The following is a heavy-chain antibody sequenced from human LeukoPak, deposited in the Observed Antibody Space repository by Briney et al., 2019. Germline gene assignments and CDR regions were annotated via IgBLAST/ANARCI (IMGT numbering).Heavy chain of an antibody. CDR2: ISAYNGNT. Sequence: ASVKVSCKASGYTFTSYGISWVRQAPGQGLEWMGWISAYNGNTNYAQKLQGRVTMTTDTSTSTAYKELRSLRSDDTAVYYCARMVIVGATIWEDYWGQGTLVTVSS. CDR3: ARMVIVGATIWEDY. J-gene: IGHJ4*02. V-gene: IGHV1-18*01. D-gene: IGHD1-26*01. CDR1: GYTFTSYG.